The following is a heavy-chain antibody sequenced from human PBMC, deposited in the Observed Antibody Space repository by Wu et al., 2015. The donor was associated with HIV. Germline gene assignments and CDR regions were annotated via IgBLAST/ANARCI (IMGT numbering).Heavy chain of an antibody. J-gene: IGHJ3*02. D-gene: IGHD4-17*01. CDR3: ARDVGYGDPVAFDN. CDR2: ISAYNGYT. Sequence: QVQLVQSGAEVKSPGASVKVSCKASGYTFSSYGISWVRQAPGQGLEWMGWISAYNGYTNYAQKLQGRVTMTTDTSTNTAYMELRSLRSDDTALYYCARDVGYGDPVAFDNWAKGQWSPSLQ. V-gene: IGHV1-18*01. CDR1: GYTFSSYG.